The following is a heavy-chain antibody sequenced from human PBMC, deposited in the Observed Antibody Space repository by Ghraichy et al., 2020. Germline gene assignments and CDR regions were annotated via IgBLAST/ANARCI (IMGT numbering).Heavy chain of an antibody. CDR2: IKQDGSER. V-gene: IGHV3-7*01. CDR1: GFTFSDYW. D-gene: IGHD2-21*02. CDR3: ARDSCGGDCSLDY. J-gene: IGHJ4*02. Sequence: LALTCVVSGFTFSDYWMTWVRQAPGKGLEWVANIKQDGSERYYVDSVKGRFSIFRDNAKNSLYLEMINLRAEDTSIYYCARDSCGGDCSLDYWGQGALVTVSS.